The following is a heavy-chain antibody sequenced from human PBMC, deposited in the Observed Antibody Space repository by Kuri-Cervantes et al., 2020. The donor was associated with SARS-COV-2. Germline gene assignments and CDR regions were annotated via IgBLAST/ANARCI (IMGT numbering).Heavy chain of an antibody. CDR1: GYTLTELS. CDR2: IIPIFGTA. V-gene: IGHV1-69*13. Sequence: SVKVSCKVSGYTLTELSMHWVRQAPGQGLEWMGRIIPIFGTANYAQKFQGRVTITADESTSTAYMELSSLRSEDTAVYYCARDQVSAAAGTGGSDYWGQGTLVTVSS. D-gene: IGHD6-13*01. CDR3: ARDQVSAAAGTGGSDY. J-gene: IGHJ4*02.